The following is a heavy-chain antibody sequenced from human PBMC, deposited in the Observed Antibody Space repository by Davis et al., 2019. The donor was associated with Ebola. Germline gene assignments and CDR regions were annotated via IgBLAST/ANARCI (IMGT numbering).Heavy chain of an antibody. D-gene: IGHD2-8*01. CDR1: EFIVDLNY. J-gene: IGHJ6*02. CDR3: VRSAGRLVMGEDGMDV. Sequence: GESLKISCAASEFIVDLNYMSWVRQAPGKGLEWISVTDSGGSADYADSVKGRFTISRGSSRNTLYLQMNSLRPEDTAVYYCVRSAGRLVMGEDGMDVWGQGTTVTVSS. CDR2: TDSGGSA. V-gene: IGHV3-66*02.